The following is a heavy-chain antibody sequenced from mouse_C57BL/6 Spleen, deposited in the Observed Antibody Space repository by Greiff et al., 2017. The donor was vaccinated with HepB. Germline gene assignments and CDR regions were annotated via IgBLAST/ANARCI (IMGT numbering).Heavy chain of an antibody. V-gene: IGHV1-18*01. CDR3: ARRMITTGYFDV. D-gene: IGHD2-4*01. CDR2: INPNNGGT. CDR1: GYTFTDYN. Sequence: EVQLQQSGPELVKPGASVKIPCKASGYTFTDYNMDWVKQSHGKSLEWIGDINPNNGGTIYNQKFKGKATLTVDKSSSTAYMELRSLTSEDTAVYYWARRMITTGYFDVWGTGTTVTVSS. J-gene: IGHJ1*03.